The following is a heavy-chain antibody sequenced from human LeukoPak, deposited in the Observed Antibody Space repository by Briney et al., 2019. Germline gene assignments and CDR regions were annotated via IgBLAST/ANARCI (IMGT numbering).Heavy chain of an antibody. CDR2: ISTYSGHT. Sequence: GASVKVPCKASGYTFTNYGISWVRQAPGQGLEWMGWISTYSGHTDYAQKIQGRVTMTTDSSTTTAYMELRSLRSDDTAMYYCTRDSRIAVAGTGWFDSWGQGTLVTVSS. V-gene: IGHV1-18*01. CDR1: GYTFTNYG. CDR3: TRDSRIAVAGTGWFDS. D-gene: IGHD6-13*01. J-gene: IGHJ5*01.